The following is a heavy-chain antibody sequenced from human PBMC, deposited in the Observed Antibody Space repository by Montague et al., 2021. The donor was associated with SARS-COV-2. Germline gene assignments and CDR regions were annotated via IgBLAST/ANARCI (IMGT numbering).Heavy chain of an antibody. CDR3: AGSNSGLDSGGP. J-gene: IGHJ5*02. D-gene: IGHD5-12*01. Sequence: SLRLSCAASGFNFGNYWMTWVRQAPGEGLEWVANIKQDGSEKYYEDSVKGRFTISRDNAKNSVYLQMNSLRVEDAAVYYCAGSNSGLDSGGPWGQGTLVTVSS. CDR2: IKQDGSEK. CDR1: GFNFGNYW. V-gene: IGHV3-7*01.